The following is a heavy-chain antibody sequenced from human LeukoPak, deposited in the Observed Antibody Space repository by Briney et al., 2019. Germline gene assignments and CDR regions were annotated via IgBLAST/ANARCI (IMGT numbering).Heavy chain of an antibody. V-gene: IGHV1-24*01. CDR1: RYTLTSLS. CDR3: AREAGIAIAGTIWYFDL. Sequence: GASVKVSCKVSRYTLTSLSMHWVRQAPGKGPEWMGGFDPETGETLYAQKFQGRITMTEDTSADTAYMELSSLRSEDTAVYYCAREAGIAIAGTIWYFDLWGRGTLVTVSS. D-gene: IGHD6-13*01. CDR2: FDPETGET. J-gene: IGHJ2*01.